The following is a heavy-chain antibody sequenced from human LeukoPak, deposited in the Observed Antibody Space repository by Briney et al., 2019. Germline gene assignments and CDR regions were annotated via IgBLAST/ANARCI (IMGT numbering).Heavy chain of an antibody. CDR3: ANPYCSGGTCYSTGD. CDR1: GFTFSSYG. D-gene: IGHD2-15*01. V-gene: IGHV3-30*18. J-gene: IGHJ4*02. CDR2: ISYDGSNK. Sequence: GGSLRLSCAASGFTFSSYGMHWVRQAPGKGLEWVAVISYDGSNKYYADSVKGRFTISRDNSKNTLYLQMNSLRAEDTALYYCANPYCSGGTCYSTGDWGQGTLVTVSS.